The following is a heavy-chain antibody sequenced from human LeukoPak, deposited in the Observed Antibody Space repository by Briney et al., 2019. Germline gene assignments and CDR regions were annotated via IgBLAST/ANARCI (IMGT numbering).Heavy chain of an antibody. CDR3: ARDPHDSSGYRYPGDY. CDR2: INPSGGST. D-gene: IGHD3-22*01. J-gene: IGHJ4*02. Sequence: EASVKDSCKASVYTFTSYYMHWVRQAPGQGLEWMGIINPSGGSTSYAQKFQGRVTMTRDTSTSTVYMELSSLRSEDTAVYYCARDPHDSSGYRYPGDYWGQGTLVTVSS. CDR1: VYTFTSYY. V-gene: IGHV1-46*01.